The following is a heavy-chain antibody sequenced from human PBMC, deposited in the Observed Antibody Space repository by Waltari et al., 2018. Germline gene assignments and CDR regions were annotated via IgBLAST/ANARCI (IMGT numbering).Heavy chain of an antibody. CDR2: IGSSSSFM. J-gene: IGHJ6*02. CDR1: GFKSMSYA. Sequence: EVQLVESGGGLVTPAGSLRLSCDAPGFKSMSYAMNWFRQAPGKGLEWVSSIGSSSSFMDYADSVRGRFTVSRDNAKNTLYLQMDTLRAEDTAVYYCAREGAEQWVVEDYGMDVWGQGTTVTVSS. D-gene: IGHD6-19*01. V-gene: IGHV3-21*02. CDR3: AREGAEQWVVEDYGMDV.